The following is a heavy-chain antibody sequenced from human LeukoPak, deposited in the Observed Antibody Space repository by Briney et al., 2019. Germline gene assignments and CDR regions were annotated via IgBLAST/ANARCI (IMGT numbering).Heavy chain of an antibody. J-gene: IGHJ4*02. V-gene: IGHV3-21*01. CDR1: GFTFSSYS. CDR3: ARHNGGETYYDILTARAPDY. Sequence: PGGSMRLSCAASGFTFSSYSMNWVRQAPGKGLEWVSSLSSSSSYIYYSDSVKGRFTISRDNAKNSLYLQMKSLRAEDTAGYYCARHNGGETYYDILTARAPDYWSQGTLVTVSS. CDR2: LSSSSSYI. D-gene: IGHD3-9*01.